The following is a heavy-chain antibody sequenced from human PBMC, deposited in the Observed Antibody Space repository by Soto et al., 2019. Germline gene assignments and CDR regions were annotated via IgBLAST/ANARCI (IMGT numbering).Heavy chain of an antibody. J-gene: IGHJ6*02. CDR3: ARGQGNYDILTGNTVNARHYGMDV. CDR1: GGSISICD. CDR2: IYYSGST. V-gene: IGHV4-59*12. Sequence: SGTLYLTCTVSGGSISICDWSWIRQPPGKGLEWIGYIYYSGSTNYNPSLKSRVTISVDTSKNQFSLKLSSVTTADTAVYYCARGQGNYDILTGNTVNARHYGMDVWGQGTTVTVSS. D-gene: IGHD3-9*01.